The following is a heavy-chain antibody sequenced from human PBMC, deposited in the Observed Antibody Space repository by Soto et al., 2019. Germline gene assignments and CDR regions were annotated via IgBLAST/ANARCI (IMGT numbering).Heavy chain of an antibody. J-gene: IGHJ6*02. CDR3: AGARNNYYYGMDV. CDR2: ISSNGRTM. CDR1: GFTFSTYS. V-gene: IGHV3-48*02. D-gene: IGHD6-6*01. Sequence: PGGSLRLSCAASGFTFSTYSMKWVRQAPGKGLEWVSYISSNGRTMHYADSVKGRFTISRDNAKNSLYLQMNSLRDEDTAVYYCAGARNNYYYGMDVWGQGTTVTVSS.